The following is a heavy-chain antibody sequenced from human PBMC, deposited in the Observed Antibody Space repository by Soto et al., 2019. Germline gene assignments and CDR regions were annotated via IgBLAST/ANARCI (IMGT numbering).Heavy chain of an antibody. V-gene: IGHV3-23*01. Sequence: SLRLSCAASGFTFSSYAMSWVRQAPGKGLEWVSAISGSGGSTYYADSVKGRFTISRDNSKNTLYLQMNSLRAEDTAVYYCAKDRRILEWLLSADMDVWGKGTTVTVSS. CDR2: ISGSGGST. D-gene: IGHD3-3*01. J-gene: IGHJ6*03. CDR1: GFTFSSYA. CDR3: AKDRRILEWLLSADMDV.